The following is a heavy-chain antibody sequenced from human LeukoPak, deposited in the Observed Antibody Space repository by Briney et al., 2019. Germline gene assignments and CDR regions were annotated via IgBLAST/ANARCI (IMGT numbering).Heavy chain of an antibody. V-gene: IGHV3-48*03. CDR2: ISSSGSTI. CDR3: ARGGLEWLSY. Sequence: PGGSLRLSCAASGFTFTSFEMNWVRQAPGKGLEWVSYISSSGSTINYADSVKGRFTISRDNAKNSLYLQMNSLRDEDTAVYYCARGGLEWLSYWGQGTLVTVSS. J-gene: IGHJ4*02. CDR1: GFTFTSFE. D-gene: IGHD6-19*01.